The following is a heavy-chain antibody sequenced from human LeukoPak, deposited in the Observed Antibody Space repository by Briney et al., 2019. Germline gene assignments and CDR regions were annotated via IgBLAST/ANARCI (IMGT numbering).Heavy chain of an antibody. CDR3: ARGHESIKTFGEVIKSRTRWFDP. Sequence: SETLSLTCAVYGGSFSGYYWTWIRQPPGKGLEWIGEINHSGSTNYNPSLKSRVTISVDTSKNQFSLKLSSVTAADTAVYYCARGHESIKTFGEVIKSRTRWFDPWGQGTLVTVSS. CDR2: INHSGST. V-gene: IGHV4-34*01. J-gene: IGHJ5*02. D-gene: IGHD3-3*01. CDR1: GGSFSGYY.